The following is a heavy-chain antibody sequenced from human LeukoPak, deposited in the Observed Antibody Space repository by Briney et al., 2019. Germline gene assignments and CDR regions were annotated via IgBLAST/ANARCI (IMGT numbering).Heavy chain of an antibody. Sequence: GGSLRLSCAASGNYWMHWVRQAPGKGLVWVSHINSNGSWTSYADSVKGRFTISKDNAKNTVYLQMNNLRAEDTAVYYCVSFYETYWGRETLVTVSS. J-gene: IGHJ4*02. CDR2: INSNGSWT. D-gene: IGHD2-2*01. CDR3: VSFYETY. V-gene: IGHV3-74*01. CDR1: GNYW.